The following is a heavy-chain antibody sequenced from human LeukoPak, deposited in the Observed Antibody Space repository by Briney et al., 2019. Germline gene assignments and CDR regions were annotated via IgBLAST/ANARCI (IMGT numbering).Heavy chain of an antibody. D-gene: IGHD3-10*01. CDR3: ARDDYRGVTNFDP. J-gene: IGHJ5*02. CDR2: ISYSGST. V-gene: IGHV4-59*01. Sequence: SETLSLTCTVSGGSISPYFWSWIRQPPGKGLEWIGYISYSGSTNYNPSLKSRVAISVDTSKNQFSLQLSSVTAADTAVYYHARDDYRGVTNFDPWGQGTLVTVSS. CDR1: GGSISPYF.